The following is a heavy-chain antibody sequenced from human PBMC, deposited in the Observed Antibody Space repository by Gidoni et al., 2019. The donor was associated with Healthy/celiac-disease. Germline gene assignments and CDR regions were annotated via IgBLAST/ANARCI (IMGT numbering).Heavy chain of an antibody. V-gene: IGHV4-34*01. CDR1: GGSFSSYY. CDR3: ARGLAAAGRIYYYYYGMDV. CDR2: INHSGST. D-gene: IGHD6-13*01. Sequence: QVQLQQWGAGLLKPSETLSLTCAVYGGSFSSYYWSWIRQPPGKGLEWIGEINHSGSTNYNPSLKSRVTISVDTSKNQFSLKLSSVTAADTAVYYCARGLAAAGRIYYYYYGMDVWGQGTTVTVSS. J-gene: IGHJ6*02.